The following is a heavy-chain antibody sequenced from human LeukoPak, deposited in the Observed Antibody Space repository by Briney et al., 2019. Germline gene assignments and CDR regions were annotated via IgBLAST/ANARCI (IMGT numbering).Heavy chain of an antibody. CDR1: GITFSSFG. V-gene: IGHV3-33*01. CDR3: ARDGTVTAGPFDP. J-gene: IGHJ5*02. CDR2: IWYDGSNK. D-gene: IGHD4-11*01. Sequence: GGSLRLSCAAPGITFSSFGMHWLRQAPGKGLEWVAFIWYDGSNKYYADSVKGRFTISRDDSKNTLYLQMNSLRVEDTAVYYCARDGTVTAGPFDPWGRGTLVTVSS.